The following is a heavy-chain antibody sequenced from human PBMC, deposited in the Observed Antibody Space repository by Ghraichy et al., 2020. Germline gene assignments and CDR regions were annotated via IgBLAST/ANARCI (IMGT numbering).Heavy chain of an antibody. V-gene: IGHV3-7*03. CDR2: IKQDGSEK. D-gene: IGHD3-10*01. CDR3: ARDNGLTMVRGVIIFHYYYGMDV. Sequence: LSLTCAASGFTFSSYWMSWVRQAPGKGLEWVANIKQDGSEKYYVDSVKGRFTISRDNAKNSLYLQMNSLRAEDTAVYYCARDNGLTMVRGVIIFHYYYGMDVWGQGTTVTVSS. CDR1: GFTFSSYW. J-gene: IGHJ6*02.